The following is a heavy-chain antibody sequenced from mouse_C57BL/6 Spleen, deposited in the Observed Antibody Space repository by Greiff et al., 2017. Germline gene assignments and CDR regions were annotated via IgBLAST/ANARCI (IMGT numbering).Heavy chain of an antibody. V-gene: IGHV1-69*01. D-gene: IGHD2-4*01. CDR2: IDPSDSYT. CDR3: ARGGYDYDFAY. CDR1: GYTFTSYW. J-gene: IGHJ3*01. Sequence: VQLQQPGAELVMPGASVKLSCKASGYTFTSYWMHWVKQRPGQGLEWIGEIDPSDSYTNYNQKFKGKSTLTVDKSSSTAYLQLSSLTSEYPAVYYCARGGYDYDFAYWGQGTLVTVSA.